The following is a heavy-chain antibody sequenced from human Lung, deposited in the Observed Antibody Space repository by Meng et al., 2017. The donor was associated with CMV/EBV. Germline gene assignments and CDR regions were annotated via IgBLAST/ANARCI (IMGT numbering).Heavy chain of an antibody. CDR1: GYSFGNYA. V-gene: IGHV3-30*04. CDR2: ISYDGDKK. Sequence: GGSLRLXXVGSGYSFGNYAMHWVRQAPGKGLEWVAVISYDGDKKFYTDSVKGRFTISRDNSKNTLSLQMNSLRTEDTAVYYCARVYYDSTNYYFSFGYWGQGXLVTVSS. J-gene: IGHJ4*02. CDR3: ARVYYDSTNYYFSFGY. D-gene: IGHD3-22*01.